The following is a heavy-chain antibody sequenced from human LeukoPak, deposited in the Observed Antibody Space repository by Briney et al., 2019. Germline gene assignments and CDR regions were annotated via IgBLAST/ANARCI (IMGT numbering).Heavy chain of an antibody. V-gene: IGHV4-34*01. CDR2: IHPSGIF. CDR1: GGSCGDYY. Sequence: SETLSLTCAVYGGSCGDYYCSWIRQPPGKGLEWIGEIHPSGIFYHNPSLMSRVTISIDTSKSQFSLRLTSVTAADTAFYYCARGRDRSKTGDHWGQGSLVTVSS. D-gene: IGHD5-24*01. J-gene: IGHJ4*02. CDR3: ARGRDRSKTGDH.